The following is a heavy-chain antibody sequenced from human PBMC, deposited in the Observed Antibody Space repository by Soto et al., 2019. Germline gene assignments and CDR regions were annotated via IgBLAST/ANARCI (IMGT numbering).Heavy chain of an antibody. CDR3: ARDIASPGGDYFDS. J-gene: IGHJ4*02. CDR2: ISTGGAYM. Sequence: EVQLVESGGGLVKAGGSLRLFCTASGFTFRNYNMNWVHQAPGKGQGWVSSISTGGAYMFYPDSVKGRFTISRDNAQNSLFLQIDSPRAEDTAVYYCARDIASPGGDYFDSWGQGTLVTVSS. V-gene: IGHV3-21*06. CDR1: GFTFRNYN. D-gene: IGHD2-21*01.